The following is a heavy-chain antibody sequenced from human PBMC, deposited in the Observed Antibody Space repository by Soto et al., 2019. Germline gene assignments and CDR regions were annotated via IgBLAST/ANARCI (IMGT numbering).Heavy chain of an antibody. Sequence: SETLSLTCTVSGGSISGDYWSWIRQPPGKGLEWIGYIYYTGTTNYNPSLKSRVTISVDTSKNQFSLKLSSVTAADTAVYYCARHETLHGDHDYWGQGTLVTVSS. D-gene: IGHD4-17*01. CDR1: GGSISGDY. CDR3: ARHETLHGDHDY. V-gene: IGHV4-59*08. CDR2: IYYTGTT. J-gene: IGHJ4*02.